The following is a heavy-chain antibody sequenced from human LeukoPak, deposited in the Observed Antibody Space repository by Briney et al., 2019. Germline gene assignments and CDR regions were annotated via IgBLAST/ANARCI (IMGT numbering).Heavy chain of an antibody. CDR1: GYTFTSYD. Sequence: GASVKVSCKASGYTFTSYDINWVRQATGQGLEWMGWMNPNSGNTGYAQKFQGRVTMTRDTSTSTVYMELSSLRSEDTAVYYCARDRSLGYYYGSGSYYPDTFDYWGQGTLVTVSS. CDR2: MNPNSGNT. V-gene: IGHV1-8*01. D-gene: IGHD3-10*01. CDR3: ARDRSLGYYYGSGSYYPDTFDY. J-gene: IGHJ4*02.